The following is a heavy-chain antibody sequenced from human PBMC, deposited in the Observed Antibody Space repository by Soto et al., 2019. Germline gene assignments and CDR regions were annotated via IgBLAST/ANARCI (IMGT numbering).Heavy chain of an antibody. CDR3: AKEAPFSCSQSFDY. CDR1: GLTFSNLA. CDR2: ITNTGIST. V-gene: IGHV3-23*01. D-gene: IGHD2-2*01. J-gene: IGHJ4*02. Sequence: GRSLRLSCAASGLTFSNLALRWVRQPQGKGLEWVSSITNTGISTYYADSVKGRLTISRDNSKNTLYLQMNSLRADDTAVYYCAKEAPFSCSQSFDYWGQGTLVTVSS.